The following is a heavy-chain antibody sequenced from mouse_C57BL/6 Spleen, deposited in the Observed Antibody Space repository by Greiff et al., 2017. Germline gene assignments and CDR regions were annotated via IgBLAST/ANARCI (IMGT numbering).Heavy chain of an antibody. CDR1: GYTFTGYC. CDR3: ARDGSSSWLDY. CDR2: IIPGSGST. Sequence: VQLLESGPELMKPGASVKLSCKASGYTFTGYCMKWVKQRPGKGLEWIGEIIPGSGSTNYNEKFKGKATFTADTSSNTAYMQLSSLTTEDSAIYYWARDGSSSWLDYWGQGTPVTVS. J-gene: IGHJ3*01. V-gene: IGHV1-9*01. D-gene: IGHD1-1*01.